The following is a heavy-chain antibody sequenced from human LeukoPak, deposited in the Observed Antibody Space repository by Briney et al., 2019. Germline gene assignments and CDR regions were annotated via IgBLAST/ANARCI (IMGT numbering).Heavy chain of an antibody. CDR2: ISNDGSNK. CDR1: TFTFSSYA. Sequence: GRSLRLSCAASTFTFSSYAMHWVRQGPGKGLEWVTVISNDGSNKYYADSVKGRFTISRDNAKNSLYLQMNSLRAEDTAVYYCAREPVEMATILGAFDIWGQGTMVTVSS. D-gene: IGHD5-24*01. J-gene: IGHJ3*02. CDR3: AREPVEMATILGAFDI. V-gene: IGHV3-30*04.